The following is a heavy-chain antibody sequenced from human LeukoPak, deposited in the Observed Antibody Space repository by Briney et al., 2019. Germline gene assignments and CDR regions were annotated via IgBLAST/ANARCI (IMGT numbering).Heavy chain of an antibody. J-gene: IGHJ5*02. CDR2: INGSGANK. D-gene: IGHD2-2*01. Sequence: HPGGSLRLSCAASGFAFSSYAMSWVRQAPGKGLEWVSDINGSGANKYYADSVKGRFTISRDNAKNSLYLQMNSLRVEDTAVYYCARGGYCSSTRCPGTNWLDPWGQGTLVTVSS. CDR3: ARGGYCSSTRCPGTNWLDP. V-gene: IGHV3-23*01. CDR1: GFAFSSYA.